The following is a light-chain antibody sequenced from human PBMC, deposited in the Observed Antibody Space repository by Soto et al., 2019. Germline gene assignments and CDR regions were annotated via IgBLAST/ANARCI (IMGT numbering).Light chain of an antibody. J-gene: IGKJ1*01. CDR1: QSVSSSY. V-gene: IGKV3-20*01. CDR3: QHYGSSLWT. CDR2: GAS. Sequence: EIVLTQSPGTLSVSPGERATLSCRASQSVSSSYLAWYQQKPGQAPRLLIYGASSRATGIPDRFSGSGSGTDFTLTISRLEPEDFAVYYCQHYGSSLWTCGHGTKVEIK.